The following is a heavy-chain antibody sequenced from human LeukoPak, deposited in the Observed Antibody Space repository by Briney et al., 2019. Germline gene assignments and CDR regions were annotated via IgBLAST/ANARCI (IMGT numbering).Heavy chain of an antibody. CDR1: GFTVSSNY. CDR2: IYSGGST. D-gene: IGHD3-22*01. V-gene: IGHV3-53*01. J-gene: IGHJ6*02. Sequence: GGSLRLSCAASGFTVSSNYMSWVRQAPGKGLEWVSVIYSGGSTYYADSVKGRFTISRDNSKNTLYLQMNRLRAEDTAVYYCASPTPRRDYYDSSGYYYQYYYYGMDVWGQGTTVTVSS. CDR3: ASPTPRRDYYDSSGYYYQYYYYGMDV.